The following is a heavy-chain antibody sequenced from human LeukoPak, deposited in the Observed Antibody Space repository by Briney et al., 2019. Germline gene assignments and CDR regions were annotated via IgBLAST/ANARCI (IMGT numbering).Heavy chain of an antibody. D-gene: IGHD1-26*01. J-gene: IGHJ4*02. CDR3: ASSGSYFTAVRPATIRY. V-gene: IGHV4-34*01. Sequence: PSETLSLTCAVYGGSFSGYYWGWLRQPPGKGLEWIGEINHSGSTNYNPSLKSRVTISVDTSKNQFSLKLSSVTAADTAVYYCASSGSYFTAVRPATIRYWGQGTLVTVSS. CDR1: GGSFSGYY. CDR2: INHSGST.